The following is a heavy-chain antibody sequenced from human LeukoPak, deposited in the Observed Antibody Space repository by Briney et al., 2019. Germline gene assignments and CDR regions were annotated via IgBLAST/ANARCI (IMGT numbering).Heavy chain of an antibody. CDR3: ARRYSSGWYFDY. V-gene: IGHV4-4*09. CDR2: IYTSGST. J-gene: IGHJ4*02. Sequence: SETLSLTCTVSGGSISSYYWSWIRQPPGKGLEWIGYIYTSGSTNYNPSPKSRVTISVDTSKNQFSLKLSSVTAADTAVYYCARRYSSGWYFDYWGQGTLVTVSS. CDR1: GGSISSYY. D-gene: IGHD6-19*01.